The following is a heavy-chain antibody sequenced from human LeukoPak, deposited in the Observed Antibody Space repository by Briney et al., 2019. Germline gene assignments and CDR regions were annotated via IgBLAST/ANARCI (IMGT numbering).Heavy chain of an antibody. CDR3: ARGASTYYYGSGSYNLFDP. Sequence: SETLSLTCTVSGASISSYYWSWIRQPPGKGLEWSGYIYDSGSTNYNPSLKSRVTISVDTSKNQFSLKLSSVTAADTAVYYCARGASTYYYGSGSYNLFDPWGQGTLVTVSS. CDR1: GASISSYY. V-gene: IGHV4-59*01. CDR2: IYDSGST. J-gene: IGHJ5*02. D-gene: IGHD3-10*01.